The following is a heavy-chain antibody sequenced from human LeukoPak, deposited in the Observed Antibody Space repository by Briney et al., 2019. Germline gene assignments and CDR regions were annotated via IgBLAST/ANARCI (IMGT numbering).Heavy chain of an antibody. CDR3: ARGTYCDSSGYSFFRVEGYFDY. J-gene: IGHJ4*02. CDR2: ISGSGGST. CDR1: GFTFSSYA. V-gene: IGHV3-23*01. D-gene: IGHD3-22*01. Sequence: GGSLRLSCAASGFTFSSYAMSWVRQAPGKGLEWVSAISGSGGSTYYADSVKGRFTISRDNSKNTLYLQMNSLRAEDTAVYYCARGTYCDSSGYSFFRVEGYFDYWGQGTLVTVSS.